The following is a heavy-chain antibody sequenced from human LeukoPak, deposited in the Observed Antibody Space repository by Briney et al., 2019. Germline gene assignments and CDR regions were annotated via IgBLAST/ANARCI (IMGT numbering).Heavy chain of an antibody. CDR2: IKSKTDGGTT. CDR3: TGSEAVAAHDY. Sequence: KPGGSLRLSCAASGFTFSNAWMSWVRQAPGKGPEWVGRIKSKTDGGTTDYAAPVKGRFTISRDDSKNTLYLQMNSLKTEDTAVYYCTGSEAVAAHDYWGQGTLVTVSS. CDR1: GFTFSNAW. J-gene: IGHJ4*02. D-gene: IGHD6-19*01. V-gene: IGHV3-15*01.